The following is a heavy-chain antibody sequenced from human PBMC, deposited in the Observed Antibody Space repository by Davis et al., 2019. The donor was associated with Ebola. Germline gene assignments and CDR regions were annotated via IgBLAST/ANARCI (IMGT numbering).Heavy chain of an antibody. CDR1: GFTFSSYD. CDR2: IGIAGDT. V-gene: IGHV3-13*01. J-gene: IGHJ6*04. D-gene: IGHD6-13*01. Sequence: PGGSLRLSCVPSGFTFSSYDIHWVRQVTGKGLECVSRIGIAGDTYYSDSVKGRFTISRENVRNSVYLQMNSLTAGDTAVYYCVRDPAGHGMDVWGKGTTVTVSS. CDR3: VRDPAGHGMDV.